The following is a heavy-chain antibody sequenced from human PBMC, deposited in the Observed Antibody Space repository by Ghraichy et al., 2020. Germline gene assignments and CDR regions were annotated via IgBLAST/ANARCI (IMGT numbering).Heavy chain of an antibody. Sequence: GESLNISCAASGFTFGRYWMTWVRQAPGKGLECVANIKHDGSEKYYIDSVEGRFTISRDNAKNSLYLQMNSLRAEDTAVYYCARDLWVTATRIWGQGTMVTVSS. CDR2: IKHDGSEK. V-gene: IGHV3-7*01. CDR3: ARDLWVTATRI. D-gene: IGHD2-21*02. J-gene: IGHJ3*02. CDR1: GFTFGRYW.